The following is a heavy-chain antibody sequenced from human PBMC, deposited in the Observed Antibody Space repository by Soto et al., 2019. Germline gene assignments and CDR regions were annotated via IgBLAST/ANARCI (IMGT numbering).Heavy chain of an antibody. CDR1: GLTFSSYW. J-gene: IGHJ4*02. CDR3: ARALYLEGDHPVAHFDY. V-gene: IGHV3-74*01. Sequence: PGGSLRLSCAASGLTFSSYWMHWVRQAPGKGLVWVSRINSDGSSTSYADSVKGRFTISRDNAKNTLYLQMNSLRAEDTAVYYCARALYLEGDHPVAHFDYWGQGTLVTVSS. D-gene: IGHD6-19*01. CDR2: INSDGSST.